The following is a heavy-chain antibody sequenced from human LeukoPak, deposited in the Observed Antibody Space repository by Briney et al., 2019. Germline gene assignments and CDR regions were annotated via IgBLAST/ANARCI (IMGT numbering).Heavy chain of an antibody. J-gene: IGHJ4*02. Sequence: GGSLRLSCAASGFTFSGYSMNWVRQAPGKGLEWVSSISSSSSYIYYADSVKGRFTISRDNAKNSLYLQMNSLRAEDTAVYYCARDLSSGWYNPHYFDYWGQGTLVTVSS. CDR1: GFTFSGYS. CDR2: ISSSSSYI. D-gene: IGHD6-19*01. CDR3: ARDLSSGWYNPHYFDY. V-gene: IGHV3-21*01.